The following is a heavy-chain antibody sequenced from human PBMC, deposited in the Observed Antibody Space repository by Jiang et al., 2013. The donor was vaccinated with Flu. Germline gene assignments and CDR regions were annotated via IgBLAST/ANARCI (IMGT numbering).Heavy chain of an antibody. Sequence: PGLVKPSETLSLTCSVSAGSITSYYWSWIRQPPGKGLEWIGSIYHSGSTHYNPSLKSRVTMSVDTSKNQFSLKLSSVTAADTAVYYCAGGAYYDSSGYYPLFDYWGQGTLVTVSS. V-gene: IGHV4-59*04. CDR3: AGGAYYDSSGYYPLFDY. J-gene: IGHJ4*02. CDR2: IYHSGST. CDR1: AGSITSYY. D-gene: IGHD3-22*01.